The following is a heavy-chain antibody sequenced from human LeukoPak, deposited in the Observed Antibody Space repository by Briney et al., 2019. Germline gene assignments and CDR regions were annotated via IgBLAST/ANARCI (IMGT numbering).Heavy chain of an antibody. CDR3: ASLDCSNTSCYDY. D-gene: IGHD2-2*01. CDR1: GGTFSSYA. V-gene: IGHV1-69*06. J-gene: IGHJ4*02. CDR2: IISIFDTA. Sequence: SVKVSCKASGGTFSSYAISWVRQAPGQGLEWMGGIISIFDTANYAQKFQGRVTITADKSTSTAYMELSSLRSEDTAVYYCASLDCSNTSCYDYGSQGTLVTVSA.